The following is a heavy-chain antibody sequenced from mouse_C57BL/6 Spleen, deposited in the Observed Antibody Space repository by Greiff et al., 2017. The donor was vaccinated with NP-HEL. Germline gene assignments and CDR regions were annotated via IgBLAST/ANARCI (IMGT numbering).Heavy chain of an antibody. V-gene: IGHV5-12*01. CDR1: GFTFSDYY. CDR2: ISNGGGST. CDR3: ATSTVDWYFDV. Sequence: EVMLVESGGGLVQPGGSLKLSCAASGFTFSDYYMYWVRQTPEKRLEWVAYISNGGGSTYYPDTVKGRFTISRDNAKNTLYLQMRRLKSEDTAMYYCATSTVDWYFDVWGTGTTVTVSS. D-gene: IGHD1-1*01. J-gene: IGHJ1*03.